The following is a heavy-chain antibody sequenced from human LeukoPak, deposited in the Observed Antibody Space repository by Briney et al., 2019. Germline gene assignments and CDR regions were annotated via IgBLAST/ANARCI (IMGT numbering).Heavy chain of an antibody. Sequence: ASVKVSCKASGYTFTSYGISWVRQAPGQGLEWMGWISAYNGNTNYAQKLQGRVTMTTDTSTSTAYMELRSLRSEDTAVYYCARGFDYVWGSYRPGGYWGQGTLVTVSS. V-gene: IGHV1-18*01. CDR3: ARGFDYVWGSYRPGGY. J-gene: IGHJ4*02. CDR2: ISAYNGNT. D-gene: IGHD3-16*02. CDR1: GYTFTSYG.